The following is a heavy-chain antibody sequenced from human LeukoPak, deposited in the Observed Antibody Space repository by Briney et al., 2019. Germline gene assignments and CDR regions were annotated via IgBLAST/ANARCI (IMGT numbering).Heavy chain of an antibody. V-gene: IGHV1-46*01. CDR2: INPSGGST. CDR1: GYTFTSYY. D-gene: IGHD2-2*01. CDR3: ARSYCSSTSCSYYYGMDV. Sequence: GASVKVSCKASGYTFTSYYMHWVRQAPGQGLEWMGIINPSGGSTSYAQKFQGRVTMTRDTSTSTVYMELSSLRSEDTAVYYCARSYCSSTSCSYYYGMDVWGQGTTVTVSS. J-gene: IGHJ6*02.